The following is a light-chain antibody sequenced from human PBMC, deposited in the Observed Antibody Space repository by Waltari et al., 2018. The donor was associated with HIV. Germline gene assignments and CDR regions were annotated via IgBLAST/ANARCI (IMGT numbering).Light chain of an antibody. CDR2: KDT. Sequence: YELTQSPSVSVSPGQTAAITCSGDAMPTQYSFWYQQRPGQAPVMVIFKDTQRASGIPERFSGSSSGTTVTLTISGVQTEDEADYYCQSVDAGGTQVVFGGGTKLSVL. CDR3: QSVDAGGTQVV. J-gene: IGLJ2*01. V-gene: IGLV3-25*03. CDR1: AMPTQY.